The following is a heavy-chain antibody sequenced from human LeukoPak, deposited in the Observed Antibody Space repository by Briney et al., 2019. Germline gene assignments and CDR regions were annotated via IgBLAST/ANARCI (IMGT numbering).Heavy chain of an antibody. CDR3: ARDPGYSYEDAFDI. V-gene: IGHV4-34*01. CDR2: INHSGST. Sequence: SETLSLTCAVYGGSFSGYYWSSIRQPPGKGLEWIGEINHSGSTNYNPSLKSRVTISVDTSKNQFSLKLSSVTAADTAVYYCARDPGYSYEDAFDIWGQGTMVTVSS. J-gene: IGHJ3*02. D-gene: IGHD5-18*01. CDR1: GGSFSGYY.